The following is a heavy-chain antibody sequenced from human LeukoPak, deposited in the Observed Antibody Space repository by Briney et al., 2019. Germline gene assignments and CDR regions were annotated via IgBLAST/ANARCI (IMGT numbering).Heavy chain of an antibody. J-gene: IGHJ6*03. V-gene: IGHV4-34*01. CDR2: INHSGST. D-gene: IGHD2-2*02. CDR1: GGSFSGYY. Sequence: SETLSLNCAVYGGSFSGYYWSWIRQPPGKGLEWIGEINHSGSTNYNPSLKSRVTISVDTSKNQFSLKLSSVTAADTAVYCCARGRIVVVPAAIGAYYYYYMDVWGKGTTVTVSS. CDR3: ARGRIVVVPAAIGAYYYYYMDV.